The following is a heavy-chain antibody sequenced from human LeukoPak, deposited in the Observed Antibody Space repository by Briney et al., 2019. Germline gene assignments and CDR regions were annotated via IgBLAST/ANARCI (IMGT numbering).Heavy chain of an antibody. D-gene: IGHD2-21*02. Sequence: KPSETLSLTCAVSGGSTTTYYWTWIRQPPGQALEWIGYIYYTGNTKYNPSLESRVTMSIDTSKNEFSLKIYSVNAADTAVYFCASGSVVTALDQWGQGTLVTVSS. J-gene: IGHJ4*02. CDR2: IYYTGNT. CDR3: ASGSVVTALDQ. V-gene: IGHV4-59*01. CDR1: GGSTTTYY.